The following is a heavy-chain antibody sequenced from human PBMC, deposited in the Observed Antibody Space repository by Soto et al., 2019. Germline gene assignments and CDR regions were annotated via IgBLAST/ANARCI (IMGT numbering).Heavy chain of an antibody. CDR2: ISYDGSNK. CDR1: GFTFSSYA. J-gene: IGHJ6*02. CDR3: ARPLSSSWCHYYYYGMDV. V-gene: IGHV3-30-3*01. D-gene: IGHD6-13*01. Sequence: GGSLRLSCAASGFTFSSYAMHWVRQAPGKGLEWVAVISYDGSNKYYADSVKGRFTTSRDNSKNTLYLQMNSLRAEDTAVYYCARPLSSSWCHYYYYGMDVWGQGTTVTVSS.